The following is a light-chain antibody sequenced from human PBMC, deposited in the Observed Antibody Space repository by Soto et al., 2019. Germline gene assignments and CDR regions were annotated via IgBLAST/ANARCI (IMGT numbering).Light chain of an antibody. V-gene: IGLV1-40*01. Sequence: QSVLTQQPSVSGAPGQRVTISCSGGSSNIGAGYDVQWYRQFPGTAPKLIIYANSDRPSGVPDRFSGSKSGTSASLAITGLQAEDEADYYCQSYDSSLIVSKVFGTGTKVTVL. CDR2: ANS. J-gene: IGLJ1*01. CDR3: QSYDSSLIVSKV. CDR1: SSNIGAGYD.